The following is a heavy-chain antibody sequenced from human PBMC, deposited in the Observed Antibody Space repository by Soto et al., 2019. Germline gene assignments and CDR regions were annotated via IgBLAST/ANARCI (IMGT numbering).Heavy chain of an antibody. CDR2: ISAYNGNT. CDR3: ARTDTIAAAGTDFGY. Sequence: GASVKVSCKASGYTFTSYGIGWVRQAPGQGLEWMGWISAYNGNTNYAQKLQGRVTMTTDTSTSTAYMELRSLRSDDTAVYYCARTDTIAAAGTDFGYWGQGTLVTVSS. D-gene: IGHD6-13*01. V-gene: IGHV1-18*01. J-gene: IGHJ4*02. CDR1: GYTFTSYG.